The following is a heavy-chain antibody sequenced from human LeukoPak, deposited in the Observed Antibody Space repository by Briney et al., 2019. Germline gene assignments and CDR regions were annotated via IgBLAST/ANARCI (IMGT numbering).Heavy chain of an antibody. CDR2: INPSGGST. CDR3: ARASYSSGWYIIGSY. J-gene: IGHJ4*02. CDR1: GYTFTSYY. D-gene: IGHD6-19*01. V-gene: IGHV1-46*01. Sequence: GASVKVSCKASGYTFTSYYMHWVRQAPGQGLEWMGIINPSGGSTRYAQKFQGRVTMTRDTSTSTVYMELSSLRSEDTAVYYCARASYSSGWYIIGSYWGQGTLVTVSS.